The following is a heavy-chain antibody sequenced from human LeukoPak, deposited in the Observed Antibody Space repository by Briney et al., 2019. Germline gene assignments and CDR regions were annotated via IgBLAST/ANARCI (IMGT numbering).Heavy chain of an antibody. CDR1: GGSISSSSYY. CDR3: ASPTTMTTAIEY. CDR2: IYYSGST. V-gene: IGHV4-39*01. D-gene: IGHD4-17*01. Sequence: SETLSLTCTVSGGSISSSSYYWGWIRRSPGKGLEWIGSIYYSGSTYYNPSLKSRVTISVDTSKNQSSLKLGSVTAADTAVYYCASPTTMTTAIEYWGQGTLVTVSS. J-gene: IGHJ4*02.